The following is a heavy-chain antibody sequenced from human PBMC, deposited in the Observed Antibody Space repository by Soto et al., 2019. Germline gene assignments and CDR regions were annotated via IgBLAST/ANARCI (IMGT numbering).Heavy chain of an antibody. D-gene: IGHD6-13*01. Sequence: ASVKVSCKASGYTFTSYDINWVRQATGQGLEWMGWMNPNSGNTGYAQKFQGRVTMTRNTSISTAYMELSSLRSEDTAVYYCASGYSSSWYLPTFDPWGQGTLVTVSS. CDR3: ASGYSSSWYLPTFDP. J-gene: IGHJ5*02. CDR2: MNPNSGNT. CDR1: GYTFTSYD. V-gene: IGHV1-8*01.